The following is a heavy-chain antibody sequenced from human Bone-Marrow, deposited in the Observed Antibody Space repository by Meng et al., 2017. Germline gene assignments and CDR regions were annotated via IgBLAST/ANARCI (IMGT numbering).Heavy chain of an antibody. CDR2: MKSNVDGGTV. V-gene: IGHV3-15*01. CDR3: SGHVDY. Sequence: EVELGELGGGFVKPGGSLRLSCAASGFTFSNAWMTWVRQAPGKGLEWIGRMKSNVDGGTVDYAAAVKGRFFISRDDSENTFYLQMNSLKTEDTAVYYCSGHVDYWGHGTLVTVSS. J-gene: IGHJ4*01. CDR1: GFTFSNAW.